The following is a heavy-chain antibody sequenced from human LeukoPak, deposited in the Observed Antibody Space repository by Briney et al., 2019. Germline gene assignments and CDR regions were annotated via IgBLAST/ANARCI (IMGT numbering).Heavy chain of an antibody. CDR3: ARDLGYRDYVSAFDI. Sequence: PGGSLRLSCAASGFTFSSHEMNWVRQAPGKGLERVSYTSTSGDTIYYADSVKGRSTISRDNAKNSLYLQMNSLRAEDTALYYCARDLGYRDYVSAFDIWGQGTMVTVSS. V-gene: IGHV3-48*03. CDR2: TSTSGDTI. J-gene: IGHJ3*02. CDR1: GFTFSSHE. D-gene: IGHD4-11*01.